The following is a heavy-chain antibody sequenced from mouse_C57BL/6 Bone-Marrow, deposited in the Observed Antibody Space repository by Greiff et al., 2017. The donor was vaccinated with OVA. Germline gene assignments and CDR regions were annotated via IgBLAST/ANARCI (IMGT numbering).Heavy chain of an antibody. D-gene: IGHD2-12*01. V-gene: IGHV1-64*01. J-gene: IGHJ3*01. CDR2: IHPNSGST. CDR1: GYTFTSYW. CDR3: ARYNYGFAY. Sequence: QVQLKESGPELVKPGASVKISCKASGYTFTSYWMHWVKQRPGQGLEWIGMIHPNSGSTNYNEKFKSKATLTVDKSSSTAYMQLSSLTSEDSAVYYCARYNYGFAYWGQGTLVTVSA.